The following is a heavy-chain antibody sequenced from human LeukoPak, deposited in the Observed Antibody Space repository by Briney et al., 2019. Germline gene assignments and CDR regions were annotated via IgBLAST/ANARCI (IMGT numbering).Heavy chain of an antibody. V-gene: IGHV4-34*01. Sequence: SETLSLTCAVYGGSFSGYYWTWIRQSPGKGLEWIGEINPSGSTYYNPSLKSRLTISRDTSKNQFSLRLSSVTAADTAVYYCAGGRQEISMILVVMTGVSYYLDVWGKGTTVTVS. CDR3: AGGRQEISMILVVMTGVSYYLDV. D-gene: IGHD3-22*01. CDR1: GGSFSGYY. CDR2: INPSGST. J-gene: IGHJ6*03.